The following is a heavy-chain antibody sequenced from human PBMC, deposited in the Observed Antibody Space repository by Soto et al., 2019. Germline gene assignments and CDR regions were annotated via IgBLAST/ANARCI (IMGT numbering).Heavy chain of an antibody. CDR1: GGSISSSSYY. J-gene: IGHJ5*02. CDR3: ARHPLDYSGYDPNWFDP. Sequence: SETLSLTCTVSGGSISSSSYYWGWIRQPPGKGLEWIGSIYYSGSTYYNPSLKSRVTISVDTSKNQFSLKLSSVTAADTAVYYCARHPLDYSGYDPNWFDPWGQGTLVTVSS. D-gene: IGHD5-12*01. CDR2: IYYSGST. V-gene: IGHV4-39*01.